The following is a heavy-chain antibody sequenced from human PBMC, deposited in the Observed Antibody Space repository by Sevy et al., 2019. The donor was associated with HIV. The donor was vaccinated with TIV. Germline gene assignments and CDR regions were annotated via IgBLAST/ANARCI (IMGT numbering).Heavy chain of an antibody. Sequence: GGSLRLSCTASGFNLSNYEMNWVRQAPGKGLEWVSYITLSGSSTYYADSVKGRFTISRDNAKNSLYLQMNSLRAEDTAVYYCARDRQGITVAGTAIDYWGQGPLVTVSS. CDR2: ITLSGSST. D-gene: IGHD6-19*01. CDR1: GFNLSNYE. CDR3: ARDRQGITVAGTAIDY. J-gene: IGHJ4*02. V-gene: IGHV3-48*03.